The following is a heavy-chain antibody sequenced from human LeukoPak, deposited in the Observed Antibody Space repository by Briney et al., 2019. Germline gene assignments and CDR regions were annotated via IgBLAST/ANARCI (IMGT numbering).Heavy chain of an antibody. D-gene: IGHD2-2*01. V-gene: IGHV1-2*02. CDR2: INPNSGGT. Sequence: ASVKVSCKASGYTFTGYYMHWVRQAPGQGLEWMGWINPNSGGTNYAQKFQGRVTMTRDTSISTAYMELSRLRSDDTAVYYCARDGKYCSSTSCYRHMDVWGKGTTVTVSS. CDR1: GYTFTGYY. J-gene: IGHJ6*03. CDR3: ARDGKYCSSTSCYRHMDV.